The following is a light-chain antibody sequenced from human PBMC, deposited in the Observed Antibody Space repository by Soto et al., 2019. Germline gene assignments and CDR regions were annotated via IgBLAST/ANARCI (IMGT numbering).Light chain of an antibody. Sequence: EIGVTHAPRALSLNTGERTTLSFRAMQGARSRYLAWYQQKRGQDPRLLIYDTSIRATGIPARFSGSGSGTDFTLTISSLEPEDFAVYYCQQRKSWPPTFTFGQGTRLEI. V-gene: IGKV3-11*01. J-gene: IGKJ5*01. CDR2: DTS. CDR1: QGARSRY. CDR3: QQRKSWPPTFT.